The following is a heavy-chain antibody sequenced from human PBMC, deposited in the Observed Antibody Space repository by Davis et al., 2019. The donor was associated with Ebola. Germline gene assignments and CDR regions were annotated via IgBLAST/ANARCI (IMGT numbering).Heavy chain of an antibody. CDR3: ARARRPTYYYYYYGMDV. V-gene: IGHV4-34*01. J-gene: IGHJ6*02. Sequence: MPGGSLRLSCAVYGASFSGYYWSWIRQPPGKGLEWIGEINHSGSTNYNPSLKSRVTISVDTSKNQFSLKLSSVTAADTAVYYCARARRPTYYYYYYGMDVWGQGTTVTVSS. D-gene: IGHD6-6*01. CDR1: GASFSGYY. CDR2: INHSGST.